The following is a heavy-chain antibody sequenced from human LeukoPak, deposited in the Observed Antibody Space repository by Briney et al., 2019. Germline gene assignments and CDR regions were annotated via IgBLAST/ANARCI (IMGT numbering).Heavy chain of an antibody. CDR1: GFTFSNYG. D-gene: IGHD2-15*01. Sequence: GGSLRLSCAASGFTFSNYGMHWVRQAPGKGLEWVVVISHDGSNNNYADSVKGLFTISRDNSKNTLYLQMNSLRPEDTAVYYCAKVRVGTAHFDYWGQGTLVTVSS. CDR3: AKVRVGTAHFDY. V-gene: IGHV3-30*18. CDR2: ISHDGSNN. J-gene: IGHJ4*02.